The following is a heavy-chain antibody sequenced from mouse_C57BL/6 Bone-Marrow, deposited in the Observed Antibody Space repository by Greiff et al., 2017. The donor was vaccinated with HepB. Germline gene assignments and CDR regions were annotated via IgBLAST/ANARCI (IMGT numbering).Heavy chain of an antibody. CDR1: GYTFTDYN. D-gene: IGHD1-1*01. J-gene: IGHJ2*01. CDR3: ARRGSSWYYFDY. V-gene: IGHV1-18*01. Sequence: VQLQQSGPELVKPGASVKIPCKASGYTFTDYNMDWVKQSHGKSLEWIGDINPNNGGTIYNQKFKGKATLTVDKSSSTAYMGLRSLTSEDTAVYYCARRGSSWYYFDYWGQGTTLTVSS. CDR2: INPNNGGT.